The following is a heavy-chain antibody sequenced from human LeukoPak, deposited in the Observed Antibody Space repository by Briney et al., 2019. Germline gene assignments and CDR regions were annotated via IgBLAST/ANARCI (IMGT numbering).Heavy chain of an antibody. CDR2: ISAYNGNT. J-gene: IGHJ4*02. D-gene: IGHD2-15*01. V-gene: IGHV1-18*01. CDR3: ARVGAYCSGGSCYLDY. CDR1: GYTFTSYG. Sequence: ASVKVSCKASGYTFTSYGISWVRQAPGQGLEWMGWISAYNGNTNNAQKLQGRVTMTTDTSTSTAYMELRSLRSDDTAVYYCARVGAYCSGGSCYLDYWGQGTLVPVSS.